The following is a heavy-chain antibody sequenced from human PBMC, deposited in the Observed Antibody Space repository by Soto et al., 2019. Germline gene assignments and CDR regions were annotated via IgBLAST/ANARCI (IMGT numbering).Heavy chain of an antibody. CDR2: IYYSGSN. CDR1: GGSISSSSYY. J-gene: IGHJ6*03. D-gene: IGHD3-10*01. CDR3: ARVPTGGRGAHSHPSEYYYYYYMDV. Sequence: SETLSLTCTVSGGSISSSSYYWGWIRQPPGKGMEWIGSIYYSGSNNYNPSLKSRVTISVDTSKNQFSLKLSSVTAADTAVYYCARVPTGGRGAHSHPSEYYYYYYMDVWGKGTTVTVSS. V-gene: IGHV4-39*07.